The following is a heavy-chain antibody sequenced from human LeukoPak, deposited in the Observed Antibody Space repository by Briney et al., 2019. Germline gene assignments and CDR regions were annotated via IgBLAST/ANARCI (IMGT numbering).Heavy chain of an antibody. CDR3: ARAPVTSCRGAFCYPFDY. V-gene: IGHV3-23*01. D-gene: IGHD2-15*01. Sequence: GGSLRLSCAASGFTFSSYAMSWVRQGPGKGLEWVAATSSSDPGTYHADSVRGRFTISRDNSKNTLYLQMNRLRVEDAAVYYCARAPVTSCRGAFCYPFDYWGQGTLVTVSS. CDR1: GFTFSSYA. J-gene: IGHJ4*02. CDR2: TSSSDPGT.